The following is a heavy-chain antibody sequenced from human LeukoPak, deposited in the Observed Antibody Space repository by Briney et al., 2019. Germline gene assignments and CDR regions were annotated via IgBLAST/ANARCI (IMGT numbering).Heavy chain of an antibody. D-gene: IGHD6-13*01. J-gene: IGHJ4*02. CDR2: ISSNGGST. CDR1: GFTFSSYA. CDR3: VKGAAAGTSDY. V-gene: IGHV3-64D*09. Sequence: GGSLRLSCAASGFTFSSYAMHWVRQAPGKGLEYVSAISSNGGSTYYADSVKGRFTISRDNSKNTLYLQMSSLRAEDTAVYYCVKGAAAGTSDYWGQGTLVTVSS.